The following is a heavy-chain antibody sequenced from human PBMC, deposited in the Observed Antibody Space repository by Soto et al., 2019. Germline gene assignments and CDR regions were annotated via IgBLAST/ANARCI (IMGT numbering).Heavy chain of an antibody. D-gene: IGHD3-3*01. CDR2: INAGNGNT. Sequence: ASAKVSCKASGYTFTSYAMHWVRQAPGQRLEWMGWINAGNGNTKYSQKFQGRVTITRDTSASTAYMELSSLRSEDTAVYYCARVGDDDFWSGYLGAFDIWGQGTMVTVSS. J-gene: IGHJ3*02. V-gene: IGHV1-3*01. CDR1: GYTFTSYA. CDR3: ARVGDDDFWSGYLGAFDI.